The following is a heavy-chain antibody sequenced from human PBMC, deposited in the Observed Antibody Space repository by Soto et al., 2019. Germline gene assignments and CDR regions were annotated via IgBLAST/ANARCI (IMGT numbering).Heavy chain of an antibody. CDR1: GGSFSGYY. CDR3: ARASGVVKRTHFDY. Sequence: LSLTCAVYGGSFSGYYWSWIRQPPGKGLEWIGEINHSGSTNYNPSLKSRVTISVDTSKNQFSLKLSSVTAADTAVYYCARASGVVKRTHFDYWGQGTLVTVSS. J-gene: IGHJ4*02. V-gene: IGHV4-34*01. D-gene: IGHD3-3*01. CDR2: INHSGST.